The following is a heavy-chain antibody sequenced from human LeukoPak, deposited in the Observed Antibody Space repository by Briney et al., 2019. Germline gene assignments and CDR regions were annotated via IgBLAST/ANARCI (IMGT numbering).Heavy chain of an antibody. Sequence: GSLRLFCAGSGFTVSSNYMRWGRQAPGKGLEGGSVIYSGGNTYYADSVKGRFTISRDNSKNTLYLQMNSLRAEDTAVYYCARDSSGPHSYDYWGQGTLVTVSS. CDR1: GFTVSSNY. J-gene: IGHJ4*02. CDR2: IYSGGNT. CDR3: ARDSSGPHSYDY. V-gene: IGHV3-53*01. D-gene: IGHD6-19*01.